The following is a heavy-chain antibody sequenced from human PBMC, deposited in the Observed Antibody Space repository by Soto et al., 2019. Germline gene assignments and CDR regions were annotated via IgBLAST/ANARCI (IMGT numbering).Heavy chain of an antibody. J-gene: IGHJ6*02. Sequence: EVQLLESGGDLVQPGGSLRLSCAVSGFTFSNYAMSWVRQAPGKGLEWVSGLSGSGGSTYYADSVKGRFTISRDNAQNTLYLQMNSLRVEDTAVYYCAKEGGSLYFYYGMDAWGQGTTVTVSS. D-gene: IGHD3-16*02. CDR3: AKEGGSLYFYYGMDA. V-gene: IGHV3-23*01. CDR2: LSGSGGST. CDR1: GFTFSNYA.